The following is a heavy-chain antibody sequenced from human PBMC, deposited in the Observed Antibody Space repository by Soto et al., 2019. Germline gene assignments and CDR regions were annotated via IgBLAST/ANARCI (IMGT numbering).Heavy chain of an antibody. CDR2: ISHSGST. J-gene: IGHJ4*02. D-gene: IGHD6-6*01. CDR3: ASGSHVPHY. Sequence: QLQLQESGSGLVKPSQTLSLTCAVSSGSISSGGYSWSWIRQSPGKGLEWIGYISHSGSTYYNPSLKSPLTISVDRSTTQFSLKLSSVTAADTAVYYCASGSHVPHYWGQGTLVTVSS. V-gene: IGHV4-30-2*06. CDR1: SGSISSGGYS.